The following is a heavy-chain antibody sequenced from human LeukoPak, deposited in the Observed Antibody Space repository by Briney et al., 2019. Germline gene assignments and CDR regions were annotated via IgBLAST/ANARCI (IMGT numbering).Heavy chain of an antibody. V-gene: IGHV1-69*04. CDR3: ARDQEYYYDSSGYYYTLDY. J-gene: IGHJ4*02. D-gene: IGHD3-22*01. Sequence: GASVKVSCKASGGTFSSYAISWVRQAPGQGLEWMGRIIPILGIANYAQKFQGRVTITADKSTSTAYMELSSLRSEDTAVYYCARDQEYYYDSSGYYYTLDYWGQGTLVTVSS. CDR1: GGTFSSYA. CDR2: IIPILGIA.